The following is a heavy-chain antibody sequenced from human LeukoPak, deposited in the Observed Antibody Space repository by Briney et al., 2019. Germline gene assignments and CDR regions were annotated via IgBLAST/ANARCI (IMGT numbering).Heavy chain of an antibody. V-gene: IGHV1-18*01. CDR1: GYTFTSYG. J-gene: IGHJ5*02. CDR2: ISAYNGNT. CDR3: ARDPTARSSGYYFNWFDP. D-gene: IGHD3-22*01. Sequence: ASVKVSCKASGYTFTSYGISWVRQAPGQGLEWMGWISAYNGNTNYAQKLQGRVTMTTDTSTSTAYMELRSLRSDDTAVYYCARDPTARSSGYYFNWFDPWGQGTLVTVSS.